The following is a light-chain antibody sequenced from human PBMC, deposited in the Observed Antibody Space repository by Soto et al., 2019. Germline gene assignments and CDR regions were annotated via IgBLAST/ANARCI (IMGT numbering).Light chain of an antibody. J-gene: IGLJ1*01. V-gene: IGLV2-14*01. CDR3: SSYTTISTYV. CDR1: SRDVGGYNY. Sequence: QSALTQPASVSGSPGQSITISCTGTSRDVGGYNYVSWYQQHPGKAPKLMIYDVRNRPSGVSNRFSGSKSVNTASLTISGLQAEDEADYYCSSYTTISTYVFGTGTKXTVL. CDR2: DVR.